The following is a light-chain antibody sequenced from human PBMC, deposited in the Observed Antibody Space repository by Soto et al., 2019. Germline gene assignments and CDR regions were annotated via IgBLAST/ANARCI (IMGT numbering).Light chain of an antibody. J-gene: IGKJ4*01. CDR1: QSVSSIY. V-gene: IGKV3D-15*01. CDR3: QQYDDWLRLT. CDR2: GAS. Sequence: IVLTQSPGTLSLSPWERATLSCRASQSVSSIYLAWYQQKPGQAPRLLIFGASYRATGIPARFSGSGSGTEFNLTISSLQSEDFAVYFCQQYDDWLRLTFGGGTKVDIK.